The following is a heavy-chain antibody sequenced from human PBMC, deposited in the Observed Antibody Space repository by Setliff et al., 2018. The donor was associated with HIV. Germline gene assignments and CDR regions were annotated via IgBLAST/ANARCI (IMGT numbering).Heavy chain of an antibody. CDR3: AKTQGWHLINY. CDR2: IRNDASNT. CDR1: GFTFSDYG. J-gene: IGHJ4*02. D-gene: IGHD6-19*01. Sequence: LRLSCEASGFTFSDYGMHWVRQAPGKGLEWLTFIRNDASNTYYADSVKGRFTISRDSSKNTLYLQMDSLRTEDTAVYYCAKTQGWHLINYWGQGTLVTVSS. V-gene: IGHV3-30*02.